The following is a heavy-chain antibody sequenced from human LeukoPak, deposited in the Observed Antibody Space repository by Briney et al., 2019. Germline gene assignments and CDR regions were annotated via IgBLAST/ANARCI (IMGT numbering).Heavy chain of an antibody. D-gene: IGHD3-10*01. CDR3: ATDGTWFGELYGMDV. J-gene: IGHJ6*02. V-gene: IGHV1-24*01. CDR2: FDPEDGET. CDR1: GYTLTELS. Sequence: ASVKVSCKVSGYTLTELSMHWVRRAPGKGLEWMGGFDPEDGETIYAQKFQGRVTMTEDTSTDTAYMELSSLRSEDTAVYYCATDGTWFGELYGMDVWGQGTTVTVSS.